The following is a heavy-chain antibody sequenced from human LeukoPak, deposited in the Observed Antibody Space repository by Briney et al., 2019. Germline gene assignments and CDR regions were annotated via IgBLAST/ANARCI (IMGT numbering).Heavy chain of an antibody. V-gene: IGHV4-59*08. CDR3: ARHATPSSGYYY. J-gene: IGHJ4*02. Sequence: SETLSLTCTVSGGSISSYYWRWIRQPPGKGLEWIGYIYYSGSTNYNPSLKSRVTISVDTSKNQFSLKLSSVTAADTAVYYCARHATPSSGYYYWGQGTLVTVSS. CDR1: GGSISSYY. D-gene: IGHD3-22*01. CDR2: IYYSGST.